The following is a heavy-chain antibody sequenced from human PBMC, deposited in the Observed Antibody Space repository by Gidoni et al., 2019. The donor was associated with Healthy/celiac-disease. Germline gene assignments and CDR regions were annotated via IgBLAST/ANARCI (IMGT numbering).Heavy chain of an antibody. CDR1: GYTFTGYY. Sequence: QVQLVQSGAEVKKPGASVKVSCKASGYTFTGYYMHWVRQAPGQGLEWMGWINPNSGGTNVSHKFQGSVTMTRDTSISTAYIELSRLRSDDTAVYYCARGSDYFDYWGQGTLVTVSS. J-gene: IGHJ4*02. V-gene: IGHV1-2*07. CDR2: INPNSGGT. CDR3: ARGSDYFDY.